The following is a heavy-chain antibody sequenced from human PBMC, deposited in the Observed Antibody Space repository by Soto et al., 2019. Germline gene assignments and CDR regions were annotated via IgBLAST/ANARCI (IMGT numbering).Heavy chain of an antibody. V-gene: IGHV3-7*01. CDR2: IKQDGSEK. Sequence: GGSLRLSCAASGFTFSSYWMSWVRQAPGKGLEWVANIKQDGSEKYYVDSVGGRFTISRDNAKNSLYLQMNSLRAEDTAVYYCAAERYSGAFDIWGQGTMVTVSS. CDR1: GFTFSSYW. J-gene: IGHJ3*02. CDR3: AAERYSGAFDI. D-gene: IGHD2-15*01.